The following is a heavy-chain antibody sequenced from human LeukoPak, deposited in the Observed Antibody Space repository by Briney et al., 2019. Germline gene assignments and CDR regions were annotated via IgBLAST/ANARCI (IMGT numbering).Heavy chain of an antibody. CDR2: IYYSGST. V-gene: IGHV4-31*03. D-gene: IGHD5-12*01. CDR1: GGSISSGGYY. CDR3: ARVSRIVATIYFDY. J-gene: IGHJ4*02. Sequence: SETLSLTCTVSGGSISSGGYYWSWIRQHPGKGLEWLGYIYYSGSTYYNPSLKSRVTISVDTSKNQFSLKLSSVTAADTAVYYCARVSRIVATIYFDYWGQGTLVTVSS.